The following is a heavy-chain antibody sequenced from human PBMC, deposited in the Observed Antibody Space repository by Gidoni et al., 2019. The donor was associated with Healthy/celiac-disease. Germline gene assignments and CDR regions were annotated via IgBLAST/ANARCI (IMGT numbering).Heavy chain of an antibody. CDR3: AKDMQEPYYYYGMDV. D-gene: IGHD1-26*01. J-gene: IGHJ6*02. Sequence: EVQLVESGGGLVQPGRSLRLSCAASGFTFDDYAMHWVRQAPGKGLEWVSGISWNSGSIGYADSVKGRFTISRDNAKNSLYLQMNSLRAEDTALYYCAKDMQEPYYYYGMDVWGQGTTVTVSS. CDR2: ISWNSGSI. CDR1: GFTFDDYA. V-gene: IGHV3-9*01.